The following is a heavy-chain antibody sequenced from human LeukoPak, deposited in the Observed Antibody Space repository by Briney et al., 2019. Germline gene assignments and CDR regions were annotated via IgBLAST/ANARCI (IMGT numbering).Heavy chain of an antibody. Sequence: GGSLRLSCAASGFTFSSYSMNWVRQAPGKGLEWVSSISSSSYIYYADSVKGRFTISRDNAKNSLYLQMNSLRAEDTAVYYCARWEGSQRVYYFDYWGQGTLVTVSS. J-gene: IGHJ4*02. CDR1: GFTFSSYS. CDR2: ISSSSYI. CDR3: ARWEGSQRVYYFDY. D-gene: IGHD1-26*01. V-gene: IGHV3-21*01.